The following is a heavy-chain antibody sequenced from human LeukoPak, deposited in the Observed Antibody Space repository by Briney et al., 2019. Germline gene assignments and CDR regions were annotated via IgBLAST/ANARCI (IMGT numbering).Heavy chain of an antibody. J-gene: IGHJ4*02. CDR1: GYTFTGYY. V-gene: IGHV1-2*02. D-gene: IGHD3-22*01. CDR3: AGEVDYYDTSDYFPLGY. Sequence: ASVKVSCKASGYTFTGYYMHWVRQAPGQGLEWMGWINPNNGGTNYAQKFQGRVTMTRDTSISTAYMELSRLRSDDTAVYYCAGEVDYYDTSDYFPLGYWGQGTLVTVSS. CDR2: INPNNGGT.